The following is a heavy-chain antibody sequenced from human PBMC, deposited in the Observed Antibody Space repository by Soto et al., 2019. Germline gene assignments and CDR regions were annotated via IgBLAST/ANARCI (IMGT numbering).Heavy chain of an antibody. CDR3: ARRYGASLDY. J-gene: IGHJ4*02. D-gene: IGHD4-17*01. V-gene: IGHV4-31*03. CDR1: GGSISSGGYY. CDR2: IYYSGST. Sequence: SETLSLTCTVSGGSISSGGYYWSWIRQHPGKGLEWIGYIYYSGSTYYNPSLKSRVTISVDTSKNQFSLKLSSVTAADTAVYYCARRYGASLDYWGQGTLVTVSS.